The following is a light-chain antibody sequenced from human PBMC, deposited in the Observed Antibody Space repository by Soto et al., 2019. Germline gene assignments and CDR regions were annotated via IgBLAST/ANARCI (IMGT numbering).Light chain of an antibody. CDR2: GAS. V-gene: IGKV3-15*01. Sequence: VMTQSPATLSVSPGETATLSCRASQSIRSYLAWYQQKPGQAPRLLIYGASMRATGVLTRFSGSGSGTEFTLTISSLQSEDFAVYYCQHYNNWPPDYTFGQGTKVDIK. CDR1: QSIRSY. J-gene: IGKJ2*01. CDR3: QHYNNWPPDYT.